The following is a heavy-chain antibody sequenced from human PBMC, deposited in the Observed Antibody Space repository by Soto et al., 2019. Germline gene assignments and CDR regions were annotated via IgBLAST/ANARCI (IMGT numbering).Heavy chain of an antibody. CDR1: GGSISSGGYY. V-gene: IGHV4-31*03. CDR2: IYYSGST. D-gene: IGHD6-19*01. CDR3: ARCGGSSGKRYFDY. J-gene: IGHJ4*02. Sequence: PSETLSLTCTVSGGSISSGGYYWSWIRQHPGKGLEWIGYIYYSGSTYYNPSLKSRVTISVDTSKNQFSLKLSSVTAADTAVYYCARCGGSSGKRYFDYWGQGTLVTVSS.